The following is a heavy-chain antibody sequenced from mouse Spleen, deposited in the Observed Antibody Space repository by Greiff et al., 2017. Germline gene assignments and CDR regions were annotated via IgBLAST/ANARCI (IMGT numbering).Heavy chain of an antibody. D-gene: IGHD2-4*01. V-gene: IGHV1-69*01. CDR3: ARGGASTMNKGDYFDY. CDR2: IDPSDSYT. Sequence: QVQLQQPGAELVMPGASVKLSCKASGYTFTSYWMHWVKQRPGQGLEWIGEIDPSDSYTNYNQKFKGKATLTVDKSSSTAYMQLSSLTSEDSAVYYCARGGASTMNKGDYFDYWGQGTTLTVSS. CDR1: GYTFTSYW. J-gene: IGHJ2*01.